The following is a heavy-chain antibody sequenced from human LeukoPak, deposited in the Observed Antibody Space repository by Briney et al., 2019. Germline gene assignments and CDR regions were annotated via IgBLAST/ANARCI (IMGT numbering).Heavy chain of an antibody. Sequence: PGGSLRLSCAASGFTFSSYEMNWVRQAPGKGLEWVSYISSSGSTIYYADSVKGRFTISRDNAKNSLYLQMNSLRAEDTAVYYCARDRVPEGFNWGQGTLVTVSS. CDR2: ISSSGSTI. CDR1: GFTFSSYE. D-gene: IGHD2-2*01. V-gene: IGHV3-48*03. J-gene: IGHJ4*02. CDR3: ARDRVPEGFN.